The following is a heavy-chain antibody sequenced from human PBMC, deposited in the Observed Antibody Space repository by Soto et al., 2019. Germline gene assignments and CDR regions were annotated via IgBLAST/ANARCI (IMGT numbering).Heavy chain of an antibody. Sequence: ASVKVSCKASGYAFRTYGISWVRQGPGQGLEWMGWISAYNGNTNYAQKLQVRVTMTTDTSTSTAYMELRSLRSDDTPVYYCARDDCISISSYVSYWGQGTLVTVSP. D-gene: IGHD2-2*01. CDR1: GYAFRTYG. V-gene: IGHV1-18*01. CDR3: ARDDCISISSYVSY. J-gene: IGHJ4*02. CDR2: ISAYNGNT.